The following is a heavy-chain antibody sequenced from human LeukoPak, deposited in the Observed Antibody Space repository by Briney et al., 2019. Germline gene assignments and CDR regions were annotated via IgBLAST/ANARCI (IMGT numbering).Heavy chain of an antibody. CDR1: GFTFSSYA. J-gene: IGHJ4*02. V-gene: IGHV3-30*04. CDR3: ARELYYGSGSPGRD. D-gene: IGHD3-10*01. CDR2: ISYDGSIE. Sequence: PGRSLRLSCAASGFTFSSYAMHWVRQAPGKGLEWVAVISYDGSIEYYADSVKGRFTISRDNSKNTLHLQMSSLRVEDTAVYYCARELYYGSGSPGRDWGQGTLVTVSS.